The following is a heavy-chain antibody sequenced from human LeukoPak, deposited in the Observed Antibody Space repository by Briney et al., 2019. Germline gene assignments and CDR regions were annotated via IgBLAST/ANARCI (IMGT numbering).Heavy chain of an antibody. J-gene: IGHJ4*02. D-gene: IGHD6-19*01. CDR2: ISYDGKNK. Sequence: GGSLRLSCAASGFTFSNFAVSWVRQAPGKGLEWLAIISYDGKNKEYADSVKGRFTISRDNSKKALYLQMNSLRPEDTAVYYCARDGRWLAYFDYWGQGTLVTVSS. V-gene: IGHV3-30*04. CDR3: ARDGRWLAYFDY. CDR1: GFTFSNFA.